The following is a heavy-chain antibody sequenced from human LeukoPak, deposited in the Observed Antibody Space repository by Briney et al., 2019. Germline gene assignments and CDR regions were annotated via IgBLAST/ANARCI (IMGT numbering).Heavy chain of an antibody. V-gene: IGHV3-30*18. CDR2: ISYDGSNK. CDR1: GFTFSSYG. Sequence: GGSLRLSCVASGFTFSSYGMHWVRQAPGKGLEWVAVISYDGSNKYYADSVKGRFTISRDNSKNTLYLQMNSLRAEDTAVYYCAKNLIAARRPYYYYGMDVWGQGTTVTVSS. D-gene: IGHD6-6*01. J-gene: IGHJ6*02. CDR3: AKNLIAARRPYYYYGMDV.